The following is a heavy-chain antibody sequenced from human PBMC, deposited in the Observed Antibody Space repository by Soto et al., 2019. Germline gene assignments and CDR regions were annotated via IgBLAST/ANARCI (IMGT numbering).Heavy chain of an antibody. D-gene: IGHD3-22*01. V-gene: IGHV4-39*01. CDR2: IYHTGNA. CDR1: GDSISNSRFY. CDR3: ARDYFDSSDYTTNWFDP. Sequence: PSETLSLTCSVSGDSISNSRFYWAWIRQPPGEGLEWIGSIYHTGNAYYNPSLKSRVTIFVDTFKNQFSLKLTSVTAADTALYYCARDYFDSSDYTTNWFDPWGQGTLVTVSS. J-gene: IGHJ5*02.